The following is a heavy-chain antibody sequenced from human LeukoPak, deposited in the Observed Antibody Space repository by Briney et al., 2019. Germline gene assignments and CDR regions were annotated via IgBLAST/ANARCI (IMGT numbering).Heavy chain of an antibody. CDR2: ISGSGGST. D-gene: IGHD6-13*01. CDR1: GFTFSSYA. J-gene: IGHJ5*02. Sequence: GASLRLSCAASGFTFSSYAMSWVRQAPGKGLEWVSAISGSGGSTYYADSVKGRFTISRDNSKNTLYLQMNSLRAEDTAVYYCAEDRYSSSWYNWFDPWGQGTLVTVSS. V-gene: IGHV3-23*01. CDR3: AEDRYSSSWYNWFDP.